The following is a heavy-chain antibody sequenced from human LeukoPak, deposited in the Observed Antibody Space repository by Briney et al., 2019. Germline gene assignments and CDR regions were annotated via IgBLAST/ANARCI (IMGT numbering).Heavy chain of an antibody. Sequence: EGSLRLSCAASGFTFSIYWMTWVRQAPGRGLEWMANIKQDDSEIYYVDSVKGRFTISRDNAKNSLYLQMNSLRAEDTAVYYCARDNNGPDYWGQGTLVTVSS. D-gene: IGHD2-8*01. V-gene: IGHV3-7*01. CDR1: GFTFSIYW. CDR3: ARDNNGPDY. CDR2: IKQDDSEI. J-gene: IGHJ4*02.